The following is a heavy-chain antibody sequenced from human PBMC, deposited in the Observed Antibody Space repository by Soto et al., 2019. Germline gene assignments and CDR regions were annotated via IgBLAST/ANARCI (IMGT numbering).Heavy chain of an antibody. CDR2: VFWDDGE. CDR3: TQIYGSGSWGWYFHS. CDR1: GFSLTTTGLG. J-gene: IGHJ4*02. D-gene: IGHD1-26*01. Sequence: QITLRESGPSLVKPTETLTLTCTFSGFSLTTTGLGVGWVRQPPGKALEWLAVVFWDDGERYRPSLKTRVTNTQDTSKNHVDLKMTNMDPVATATYYCTQIYGSGSWGWYFHSWGQGSLVTVSS. V-gene: IGHV2-5*02.